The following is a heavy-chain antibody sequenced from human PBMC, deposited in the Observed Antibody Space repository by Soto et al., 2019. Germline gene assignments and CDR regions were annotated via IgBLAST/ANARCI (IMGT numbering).Heavy chain of an antibody. Sequence: QITLKESGPTLVKPTQTLTLTCTFSAFSLSISGVRVGWIRQPPGKALEWLALIYWDDDKRYSPSLTGRLIISKGTSKNQVVLTMTNMDPVDTATYYCAHSFSYYGSGSYWDDFDYWGQGILVTVSS. V-gene: IGHV2-5*02. CDR1: AFSLSISGVR. CDR2: IYWDDDK. CDR3: AHSFSYYGSGSYWDDFDY. D-gene: IGHD3-10*01. J-gene: IGHJ4*02.